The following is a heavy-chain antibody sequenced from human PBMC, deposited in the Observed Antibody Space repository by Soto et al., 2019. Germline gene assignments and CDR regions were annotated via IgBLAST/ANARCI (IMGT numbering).Heavy chain of an antibody. CDR3: XXXXXXXGTPFDY. V-gene: IGHV1-18*01. CDR2: ISAYNGNT. CDR1: GYTFTSYG. Sequence: QVQLVQSGAEVKKPGASVKVSCKASGYTFTSYGISWVRQAPGXGLEWMGWISAYNGNTNYAQKLQGRXTMTTDTXXXXXXXXXXXXXXXXXXXXXXXXXXXXXGTPFDYWGQGTLVTVSS. J-gene: IGHJ4*02.